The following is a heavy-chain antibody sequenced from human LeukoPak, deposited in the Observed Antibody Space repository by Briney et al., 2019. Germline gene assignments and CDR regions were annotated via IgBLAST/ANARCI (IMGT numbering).Heavy chain of an antibody. V-gene: IGHV4-39*01. CDR3: ARHPRSGYSNGFDAFDI. CDR1: GGSISSRSYY. J-gene: IGHJ3*02. CDR2: IYYSGST. Sequence: SETLSLTCTVSGGSISSRSYYWGWIRQPPGKGLEWIGTIYYSGSTYYNPSLRSRVTISVDTSKTHFSLKLSSVIAADTAVYYCARHPRSGYSNGFDAFDIWGQGTMVTVSS. D-gene: IGHD5-18*01.